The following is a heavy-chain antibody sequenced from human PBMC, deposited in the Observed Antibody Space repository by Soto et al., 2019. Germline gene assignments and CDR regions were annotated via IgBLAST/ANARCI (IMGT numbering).Heavy chain of an antibody. CDR3: TSRPPDINYYGVFDY. D-gene: IGHD3-22*01. Sequence: PGESLKISCKGSGYSFTSYWISWVRQMPGKGLEWMGRIDPSDSYTNYSPSFQGHVTISADKSISTAYLQWSSLRAEDTALYYCTSRPPDINYYGVFDYWGQGTPVTVSS. CDR2: IDPSDSYT. J-gene: IGHJ4*02. CDR1: GYSFTSYW. V-gene: IGHV5-10-1*01.